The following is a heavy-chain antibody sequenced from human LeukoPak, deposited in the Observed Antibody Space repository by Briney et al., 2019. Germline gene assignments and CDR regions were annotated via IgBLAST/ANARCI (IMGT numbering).Heavy chain of an antibody. Sequence: PGGSLRLSCAASGFTFSSYGMHWVRQAPGKGLEWVAVIWYDGSNKYYADSVKGRFTISRDNSKNTLYLQMNSLRAEDTAVYYCARGGHYYDILTGYYNPFDYWGQGTLVTVSS. CDR3: ARGGHYYDILTGYYNPFDY. J-gene: IGHJ4*02. CDR1: GFTFSSYG. D-gene: IGHD3-9*01. V-gene: IGHV3-33*01. CDR2: IWYDGSNK.